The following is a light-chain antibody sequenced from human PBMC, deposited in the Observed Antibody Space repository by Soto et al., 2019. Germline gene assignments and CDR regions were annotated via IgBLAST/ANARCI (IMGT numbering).Light chain of an antibody. CDR3: QHSYSDLHT. V-gene: IGKV1-39*01. Sequence: DIQMTQSPTSLSASVGDRVTITCRSSQRISFYLNWYHQKPGKAPKLLIYGASSLQSGVPSRFSGSGSGTHFTLTISSLQPEDFATYYCQHSYSDLHTFGQGTKLEI. CDR2: GAS. J-gene: IGKJ2*01. CDR1: QRISFY.